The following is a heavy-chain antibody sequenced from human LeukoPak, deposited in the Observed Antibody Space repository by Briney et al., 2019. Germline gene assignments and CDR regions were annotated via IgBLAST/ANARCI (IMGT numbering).Heavy chain of an antibody. CDR1: GRSISSQY. CDR3: ARERIAAAGRGSFDY. J-gene: IGHJ4*02. Sequence: SETLSLPCTVSGRSISSQYWSWIRQPPGKGLEWIGYIYYSGSTNYNPSLKSRVTISVDTSKNQFSLKLSSVTAADTAVYYCARERIAAAGRGSFDYWGQGTVVTLSS. V-gene: IGHV4-59*11. D-gene: IGHD6-13*01. CDR2: IYYSGST.